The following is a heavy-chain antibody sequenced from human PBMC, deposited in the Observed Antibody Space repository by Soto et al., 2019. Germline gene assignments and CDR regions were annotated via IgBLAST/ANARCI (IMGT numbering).Heavy chain of an antibody. Sequence: PGESLKISCKGSGYSFTSYWIGWVRQMPGKGLEWKGIIYPGDSDTRYSPSFQGQVTISADKSISTAYLQWSSLKASDTAMYYCARLVCSSTSCYLSDPWGQGTLVTVSS. J-gene: IGHJ5*02. V-gene: IGHV5-51*01. D-gene: IGHD2-2*01. CDR2: IYPGDSDT. CDR3: ARLVCSSTSCYLSDP. CDR1: GYSFTSYW.